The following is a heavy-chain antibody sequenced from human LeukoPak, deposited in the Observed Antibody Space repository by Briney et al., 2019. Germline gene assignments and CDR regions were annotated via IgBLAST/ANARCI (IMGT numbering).Heavy chain of an antibody. D-gene: IGHD4-17*01. CDR3: ARGLNRNDYGDYGY. J-gene: IGHJ4*02. V-gene: IGHV4-59*01. CDR1: GGSISSYY. Sequence: PETLSLTCTVSGGSISSYYWSWIRQPPGKGLEWIGYIYHTGSTSYNPSLKGRVTISVDTSKNQFSLKLSSVTAADTAVYYCARGLNRNDYGDYGYWGQGTLVTVSS. CDR2: IYHTGST.